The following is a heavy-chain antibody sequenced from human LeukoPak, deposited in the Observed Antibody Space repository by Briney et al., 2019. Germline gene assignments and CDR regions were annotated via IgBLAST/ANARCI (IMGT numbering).Heavy chain of an antibody. V-gene: IGHV3-15*07. Sequence: GGSLRLSCAASGFTFSNAWMNWVRQAPGTGLEWVGRIKSKTDGGTTDYAAPVKGRFTISRDDSKNTLYLQMNSLKTEDTAVYYCTTGGSSGWSGYYYYGMDVWGQGTTVTVSS. J-gene: IGHJ6*02. CDR2: IKSKTDGGTT. D-gene: IGHD6-19*01. CDR1: GFTFSNAW. CDR3: TTGGSSGWSGYYYYGMDV.